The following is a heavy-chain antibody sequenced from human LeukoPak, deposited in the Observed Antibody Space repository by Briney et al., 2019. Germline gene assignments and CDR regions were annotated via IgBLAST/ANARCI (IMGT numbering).Heavy chain of an antibody. J-gene: IGHJ4*02. CDR1: GFTFDDYA. Sequence: GGSLRLSCAASGFTFDDYAMNWVRQAPGKGLDWVSGINWNGGSTYYRDSVKGRFTISRDNAKNSLYLQMNSLRAEDTALYYCARVEGSGYRNSIDYWGQGTLVTVSS. CDR2: INWNGGST. D-gene: IGHD3-3*01. CDR3: ARVEGSGYRNSIDY. V-gene: IGHV3-20*04.